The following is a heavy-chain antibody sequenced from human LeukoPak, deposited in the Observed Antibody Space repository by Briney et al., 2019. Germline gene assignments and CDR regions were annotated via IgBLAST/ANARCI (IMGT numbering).Heavy chain of an antibody. J-gene: IGHJ5*02. D-gene: IGHD4-17*01. V-gene: IGHV3-23*01. CDR3: AKDRGDYTNWFDP. Sequence: GGSLRLSCAASGFTFSSYAMSWVRQAPGKGLEWVSAISGSTGNTYYADSVKGRFTISRDNSKNTLYLQMNSPRPEDTAIYYCAKDRGDYTNWFDPWGQGTLVTVSS. CDR1: GFTFSSYA. CDR2: ISGSTGNT.